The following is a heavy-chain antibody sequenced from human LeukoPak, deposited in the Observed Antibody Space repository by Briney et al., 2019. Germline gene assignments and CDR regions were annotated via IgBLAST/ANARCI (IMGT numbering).Heavy chain of an antibody. D-gene: IGHD3-9*01. CDR2: IGSGGAGT. Sequence: PGGSLRLSCAASGFTFSDYAMTWVRQAPGKGLESVSIIGSGGAGTYYADSVKGRFTISRDNSKKTLYLQMNSLRVDDTAIYYCARQGYDILTGYIDAFDIWGQGTMVTVSS. CDR1: GFTFSDYA. J-gene: IGHJ3*02. CDR3: ARQGYDILTGYIDAFDI. V-gene: IGHV3-23*01.